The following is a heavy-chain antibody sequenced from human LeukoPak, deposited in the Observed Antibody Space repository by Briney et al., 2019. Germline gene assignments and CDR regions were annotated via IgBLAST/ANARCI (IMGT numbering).Heavy chain of an antibody. D-gene: IGHD3-16*01. V-gene: IGHV3-74*01. CDR3: ARVSIGAWYFDL. J-gene: IGHJ2*01. Sequence: GGSLRLSCAASGFTFSSYWMHWVRQAPGRGLDWVSRINGDGSTTTYADSVTGRFTISRDNAKNTQYLQMNRLGAEDTAVYYCARVSIGAWYFDLWGRGTLVTVSS. CDR2: INGDGSTT. CDR1: GFTFSSYW.